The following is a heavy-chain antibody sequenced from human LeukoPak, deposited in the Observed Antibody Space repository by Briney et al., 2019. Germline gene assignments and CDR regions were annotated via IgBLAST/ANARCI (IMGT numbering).Heavy chain of an antibody. Sequence: SVKVSCKASVGTFSSYAISWVRQAPGQGLEWMGGIIPIFGTANYAQKFQGRVTITADESTSTAYMELSSLRSEDTAVYYCARPEYDSSGYYSSEYFQHWGQGTLVTVSS. CDR2: IIPIFGTA. CDR3: ARPEYDSSGYYSSEYFQH. D-gene: IGHD3-22*01. J-gene: IGHJ1*01. CDR1: VGTFSSYA. V-gene: IGHV1-69*13.